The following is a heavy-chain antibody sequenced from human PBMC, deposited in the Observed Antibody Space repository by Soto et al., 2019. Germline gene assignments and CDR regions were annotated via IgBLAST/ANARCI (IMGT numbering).Heavy chain of an antibody. Sequence: TGGSLRLSCAASGFTFSSYAMHWVRQAPGKGLEWVAVISYDGSNKYYADSVKGRFTISRDNSKNTLYLQMNSLRAEDTAVYYCAKGNSQVVRGVTAFDYWGQGTLVTVSS. CDR3: AKGNSQVVRGVTAFDY. J-gene: IGHJ4*02. CDR2: ISYDGSNK. D-gene: IGHD3-10*01. CDR1: GFTFSSYA. V-gene: IGHV3-30-3*01.